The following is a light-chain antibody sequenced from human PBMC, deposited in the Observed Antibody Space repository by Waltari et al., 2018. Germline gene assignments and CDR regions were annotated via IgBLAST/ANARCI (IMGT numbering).Light chain of an antibody. CDR1: SSNIGSNT. CDR3: AAWDVSLNGVV. V-gene: IGLV1-44*01. Sequence: QSVLTQAPSASGTPGQSVALSCSGRSSNIGSNTVNWYQEVPGTAPKLLIYVNNERPSGVPDRFSGSKSGTSASLAISGLQSEDEADYYCAAWDVSLNGVVFGGGTKVTVL. CDR2: VNN. J-gene: IGLJ3*02.